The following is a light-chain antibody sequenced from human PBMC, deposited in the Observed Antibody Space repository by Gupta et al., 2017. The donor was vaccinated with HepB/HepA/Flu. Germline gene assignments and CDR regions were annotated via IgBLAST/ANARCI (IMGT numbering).Light chain of an antibody. J-gene: IGKJ1*01. CDR3: QQYGSSLWT. CDR2: GAS. CDR1: QSVSSSY. V-gene: IGKV3-20*01. Sequence: EIVLTQSPGTLSLSPGERATLSCRASQSVSSSYLAWYQQKPGQAPRLLIYGASSRATGIPDRFSGSGSGTXFTLTIXRLEPEDFAVYYCQQYGSSLWTFGXGTKVEIK.